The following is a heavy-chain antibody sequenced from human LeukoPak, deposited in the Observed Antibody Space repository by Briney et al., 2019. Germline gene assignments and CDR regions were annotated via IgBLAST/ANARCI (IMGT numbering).Heavy chain of an antibody. CDR3: ARLANSTYASGSRVNWFDP. Sequence: SETLSLTCTVSGSYLSSRSYYWGWIRQPPGKGLVCLGTLYYSGNTYYNPALKSPATISADTSKTHFSLKLSSVSAADTAVYYCARLANSTYASGSRVNWFDPWGQGTLVTVSS. J-gene: IGHJ5*02. CDR2: LYYSGNT. CDR1: GSYLSSRSYY. D-gene: IGHD3-10*01. V-gene: IGHV4-39*01.